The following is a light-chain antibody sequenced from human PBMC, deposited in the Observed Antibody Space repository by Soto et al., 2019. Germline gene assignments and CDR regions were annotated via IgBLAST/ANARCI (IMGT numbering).Light chain of an antibody. CDR2: KAS. CDR1: QTISSW. V-gene: IGKV1-5*03. CDR3: QHYNSYSEA. Sequence: DIQMTQSPSTLSGSVGDRVTITCRASQTISSWLAWYQQKPGKAPKLLIYKASTLKSGVPSRLSGSGSGTEFTLTISSLQPDDFATYYCQHYNSYSEAVGQGTKVELK. J-gene: IGKJ1*01.